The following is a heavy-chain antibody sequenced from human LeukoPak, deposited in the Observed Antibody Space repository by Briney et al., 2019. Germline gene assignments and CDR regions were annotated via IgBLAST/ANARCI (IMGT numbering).Heavy chain of an antibody. V-gene: IGHV3-23*01. CDR3: AKAPYYDFWSGYYSWYFDY. D-gene: IGHD3-3*01. CDR1: GFTFSSYA. CDR2: ISGSGGST. Sequence: GGSLRLSCAASGFTFSSYAMSWVRQAPGKGLEWVSAISGSGGSTYYADSVKGRFTISRDNSKNTLYLQMNSLRAEDTAVYYCAKAPYYDFWSGYYSWYFDYWGQGTLVAVSS. J-gene: IGHJ4*02.